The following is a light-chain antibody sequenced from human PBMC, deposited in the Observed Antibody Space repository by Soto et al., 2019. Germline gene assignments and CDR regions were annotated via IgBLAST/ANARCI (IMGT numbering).Light chain of an antibody. CDR3: SSYTSSSTLV. CDR2: DVS. V-gene: IGLV2-14*01. Sequence: QSVLTQPASVSGSPGQSITISCTGTSSEVGGYNYVSWYQQHPGKAPKLTIYDVSNRPSGVSNRFSGSKSGNTASLTISGLQAEDEADYYCSSYTSSSTLVFGTGTKVTVL. CDR1: SSEVGGYNY. J-gene: IGLJ1*01.